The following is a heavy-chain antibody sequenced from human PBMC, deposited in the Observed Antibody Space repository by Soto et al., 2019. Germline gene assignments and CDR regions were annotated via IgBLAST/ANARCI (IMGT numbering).Heavy chain of an antibody. V-gene: IGHV4-39*07. J-gene: IGHJ6*02. CDR3: ARDRRGIGADYYYYYGMDV. Sequence: SETLALTCTVSSGSIRSTNYYWGWIRQPPGKGLEWIGSMYYSGSTYYNPSLKSRVTISVDTSKNQFSLKLSSVTAADTAVYYCARDRRGIGADYYYYYGMDVWGQGTTVTVSS. CDR1: SGSIRSTNYY. CDR2: MYYSGST. D-gene: IGHD6-25*01.